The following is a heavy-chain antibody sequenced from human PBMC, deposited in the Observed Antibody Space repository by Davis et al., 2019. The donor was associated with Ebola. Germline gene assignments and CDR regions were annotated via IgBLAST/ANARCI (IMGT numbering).Heavy chain of an antibody. J-gene: IGHJ5*02. CDR3: TTSRGSWYWFDP. CDR1: GYTFTSYD. Sequence: ASVKVSCKASGYTFTSYDINWVLPSPGHGLEWMGWINPNSGGTNYAQKFQGWVTMTRDTSSSTAYMELSRLRSDDTAVYYCTTSRGSWYWFDPWGQGTLVTVSS. D-gene: IGHD6-13*01. CDR2: INPNSGGT. V-gene: IGHV1-2*04.